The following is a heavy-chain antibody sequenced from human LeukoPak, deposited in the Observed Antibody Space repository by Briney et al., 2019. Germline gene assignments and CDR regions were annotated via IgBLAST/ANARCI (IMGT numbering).Heavy chain of an antibody. CDR1: GGSISSYY. D-gene: IGHD3-3*01. Sequence: SETLSLTCAVSGGSISSYYWSWIRQPPGKGLEWIGYIYYSGSTNYNPSLKSRVTISVDTSKNQFSLKLSSVTAADPAVYYCARGYYDFWSGYTNAFDIWGQGTMVTVSS. J-gene: IGHJ3*02. V-gene: IGHV4-59*08. CDR2: IYYSGST. CDR3: ARGYYDFWSGYTNAFDI.